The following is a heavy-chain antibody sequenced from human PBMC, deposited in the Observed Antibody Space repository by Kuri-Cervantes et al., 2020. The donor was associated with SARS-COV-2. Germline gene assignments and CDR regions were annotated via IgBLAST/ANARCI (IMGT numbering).Heavy chain of an antibody. V-gene: IGHV1-2*02. D-gene: IGHD6-13*01. CDR1: GFTFSSYA. J-gene: IGHJ4*02. CDR3: ARDDLHSSSWDFDY. Sequence: TCAASGFTFSSYAMHWVRQAPGQGLEWMGWINPNSGGTNYAQKFQGRVTMTRDTSISTAYMELSRLRSDDTAVYYCARDDLHSSSWDFDYWGQGTLVTVSS. CDR2: INPNSGGT.